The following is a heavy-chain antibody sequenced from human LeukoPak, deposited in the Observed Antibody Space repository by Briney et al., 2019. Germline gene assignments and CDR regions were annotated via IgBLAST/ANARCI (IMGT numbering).Heavy chain of an antibody. D-gene: IGHD4-17*01. CDR3: AIHDYGEGVDY. CDR1: GGSISSYS. Sequence: SETLSLTCTVSGGSISSYSWSWIRQPPGKGLEWIGYIYHSGSTYYNPSLKSRVTISVDRSKNQFSLKLSSVTAADTAVYYCAIHDYGEGVDYWGQGTLVTVSS. CDR2: IYHSGST. V-gene: IGHV4-30-2*01. J-gene: IGHJ4*02.